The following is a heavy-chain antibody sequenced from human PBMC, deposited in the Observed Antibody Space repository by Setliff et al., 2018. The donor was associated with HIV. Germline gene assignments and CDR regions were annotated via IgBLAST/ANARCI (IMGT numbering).Heavy chain of an antibody. V-gene: IGHV4-39*07. CDR2: IYYSGST. J-gene: IGHJ4*02. CDR3: ARGRQRYYGSGSYYHDY. Sequence: LSLTCTVSGGSISSSSYYWGWIRQPPGKGLEWIGSIYYSGSTYYNPSLKSRVTISVDTSKNQFSLKLSSVTAADTAVYYCARGRQRYYGSGSYYHDYWGQGTLVTVPS. CDR1: GGSISSSSYY. D-gene: IGHD3-10*01.